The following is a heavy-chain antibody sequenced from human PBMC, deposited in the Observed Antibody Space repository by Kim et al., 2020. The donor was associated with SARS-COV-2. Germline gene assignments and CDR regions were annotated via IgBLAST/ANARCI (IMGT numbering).Heavy chain of an antibody. Sequence: SVKGRFTISRDNAKNSLYLQMNSLRAEDTALYYCAKDLKMYSSGSYGMDVWGQGTTVTVSS. D-gene: IGHD1-26*01. J-gene: IGHJ6*02. V-gene: IGHV3-9*01. CDR3: AKDLKMYSSGSYGMDV.